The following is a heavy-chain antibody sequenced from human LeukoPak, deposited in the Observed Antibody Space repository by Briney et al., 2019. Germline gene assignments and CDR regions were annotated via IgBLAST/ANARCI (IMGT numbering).Heavy chain of an antibody. V-gene: IGHV3-48*02. Sequence: GGSLRLSCAASGFTFSSYSMNWVRQAPGKGLEWVSYISSSSSTIYYADSVKGRFTISRDNAKNSLYLQMNSLRDEDTAVYYCARNTLTYYYDSGGYSDYWGQGTLVTVSS. CDR3: ARNTLTYYYDSGGYSDY. CDR2: ISSSSSTI. D-gene: IGHD3-22*01. CDR1: GFTFSSYS. J-gene: IGHJ4*02.